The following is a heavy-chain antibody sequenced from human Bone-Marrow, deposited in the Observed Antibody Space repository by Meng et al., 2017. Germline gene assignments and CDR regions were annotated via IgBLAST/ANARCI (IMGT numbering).Heavy chain of an antibody. V-gene: IGHV4-59*01. D-gene: IGHD6-6*01. CDR1: GGSISSYY. J-gene: IGHJ6*02. CDR2: IYYSGST. Sequence: SETLSLTCTVSGGSISSYYWSWIRQPPGKGLEWVGYIYYSGSTNYNPSLKSRVTISVDTSKNQSSLKLSSVTGADTAVYYCASDSSSLYYYGNGMDGWGQGTMVTVSS. CDR3: ASDSSSLYYYGNGMDG.